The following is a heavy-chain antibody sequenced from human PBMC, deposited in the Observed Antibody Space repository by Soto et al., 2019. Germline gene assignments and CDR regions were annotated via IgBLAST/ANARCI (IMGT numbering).Heavy chain of an antibody. D-gene: IGHD6-13*01. CDR1: GFAFGDFA. CDR2: ITSKKDGGTP. V-gene: IGHV3-49*03. J-gene: IGHJ4*01. Sequence: GGSLRLSCITSGFAFGDFAVTWFRQAPGKGLEWVGFITSKKDGGTPHYAASVKGRFSISRDDSKSIAYLQMNSLKTDDTGVYYCTTYSYSTMTTIHIDYCGHGTPLPVSA. CDR3: TTYSYSTMTTIHIDY.